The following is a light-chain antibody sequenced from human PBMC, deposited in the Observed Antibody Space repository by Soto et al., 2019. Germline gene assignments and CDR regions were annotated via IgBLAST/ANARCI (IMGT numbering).Light chain of an antibody. CDR2: GAS. V-gene: IGKV3-20*01. CDR3: QQYGPSPIT. J-gene: IGKJ5*01. CDR1: QSVTISY. Sequence: EIVLTQSPGTLSLSPGERATLSCRASQSVTISYLGWYQQKPGQAPRLLIYGASSRATGIPDRFSGSGSGTDFTLTISRLEPEDFAVYYCQQYGPSPITFGQGTRLEIK.